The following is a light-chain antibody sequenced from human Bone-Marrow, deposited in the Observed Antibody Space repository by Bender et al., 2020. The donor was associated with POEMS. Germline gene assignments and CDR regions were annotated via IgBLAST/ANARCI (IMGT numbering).Light chain of an antibody. V-gene: IGLV2-14*01. Sequence: QSALTQPASVSGSPGQSITIPCTGTANDVGPYNYVSWYQQRPGKAPRLIIYEVSNRPSGVSNRFSGSNSGNTATLTISRVQAGDEADYFCQVWDSGSNPKVLFGGGTKLTVL. CDR1: ANDVGPYNY. J-gene: IGLJ2*01. CDR3: QVWDSGSNPKVL. CDR2: EVS.